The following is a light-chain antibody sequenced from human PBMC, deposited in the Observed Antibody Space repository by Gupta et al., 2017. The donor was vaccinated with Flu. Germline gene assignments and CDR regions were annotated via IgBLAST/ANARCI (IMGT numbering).Light chain of an antibody. Sequence: DVQMTQSPSALSASVGDRVTITCRASQSISSWLAWYQQKPGKAPNLLIYKASNLASGVPSRFSGSGSGTEFTLTISSLQPDDFATYYCQQYNGYPYTFGQGTKLEIK. J-gene: IGKJ2*01. V-gene: IGKV1-5*03. CDR1: QSISSW. CDR3: QQYNGYPYT. CDR2: KAS.